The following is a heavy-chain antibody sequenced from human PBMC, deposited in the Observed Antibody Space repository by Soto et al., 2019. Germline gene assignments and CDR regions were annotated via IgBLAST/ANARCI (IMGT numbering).Heavy chain of an antibody. V-gene: IGHV4-30-4*01. CDR2: IYYSGST. J-gene: IGHJ5*02. Sequence: SSETLSLTCTVSGDSISSGDYYWTWIRQPPGKGLEWIGNIYYSGSTYYNPSLKSRLTISVDTSKNQFSLKLSSVTAADTAVYYCARAYLLLWFGGVIGNWFDPWGQGTLVTVSS. CDR1: GDSISSGDYY. CDR3: ARAYLLLWFGGVIGNWFDP. D-gene: IGHD3-10*01.